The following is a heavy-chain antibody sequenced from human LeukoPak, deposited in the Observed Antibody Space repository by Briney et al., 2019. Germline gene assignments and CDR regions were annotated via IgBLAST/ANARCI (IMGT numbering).Heavy chain of an antibody. Sequence: SETLSLTCTVSGGSISGNYWSWIRQPAGKGLEWIGRIYTSGSTNYNPSLKSRVTMSVDTSKNQFSLKLSSVTAADTAVYYCAREQGPYYGSGSYYTLFDYWGQGTLVTVSS. V-gene: IGHV4-4*07. CDR2: IYTSGST. CDR1: GGSISGNY. J-gene: IGHJ4*02. CDR3: AREQGPYYGSGSYYTLFDY. D-gene: IGHD3-10*01.